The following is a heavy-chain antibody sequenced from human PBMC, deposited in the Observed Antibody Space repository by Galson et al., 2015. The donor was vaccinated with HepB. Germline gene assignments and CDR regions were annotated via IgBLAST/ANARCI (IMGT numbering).Heavy chain of an antibody. CDR2: IKSKTDGGTT. CDR3: TGYSGSTALYAFDI. CDR1: GFTFSNAW. V-gene: IGHV3-15*01. D-gene: IGHD5-12*01. Sequence: SLRLSCAASGFTFSNAWMSWVRQAPGKGLEWVGRIKSKTDGGTTDYAAPVKGRFTISRDDSKNTLYLQMNSLKTEDTAVYYCTGYSGSTALYAFDIWGQGTMVTVSS. J-gene: IGHJ3*02.